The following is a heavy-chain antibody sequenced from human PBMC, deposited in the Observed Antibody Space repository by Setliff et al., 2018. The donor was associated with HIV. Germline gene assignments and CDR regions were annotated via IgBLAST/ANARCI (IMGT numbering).Heavy chain of an antibody. CDR1: GYTFTNYY. V-gene: IGHV1-46*01. D-gene: IGHD2-15*01. Sequence: GASVKVSCKASGYTFTNYYIHWVRQAPGQGLQWMGLINPTGGGPRYAQKFRGRLTMSSDTSTSTVFMELSSLRSEDTAVYYCAKGGGYLDFWGQGTPVTV. CDR2: INPTGGGP. CDR3: AKGGGYLDF. J-gene: IGHJ4*02.